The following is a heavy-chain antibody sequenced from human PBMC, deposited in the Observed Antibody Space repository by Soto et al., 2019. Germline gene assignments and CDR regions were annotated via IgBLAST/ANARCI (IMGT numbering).Heavy chain of an antibody. CDR1: GDSINSGGNY. CDR2: ISYSGST. CDR3: ARQRTSVVTQAYFDV. V-gene: IGHV4-39*01. Sequence: SETLSLTCTVTGDSINSGGNYWGWIRQYPGKGLEWIGCISYSGSTYNNPSLRSRVSMSIDTSKDQFSLKLKSVTAADTALYFCARQRTSVVTQAYFDVWGPGSLVTVS. D-gene: IGHD2-21*02. J-gene: IGHJ4*02.